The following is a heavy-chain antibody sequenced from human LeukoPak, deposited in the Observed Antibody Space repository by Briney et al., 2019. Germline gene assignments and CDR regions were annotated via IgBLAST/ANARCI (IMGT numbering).Heavy chain of an antibody. J-gene: IGHJ4*02. CDR1: GFTFDDYA. D-gene: IGHD5-18*01. V-gene: IGHV3-9*01. Sequence: GGSLRLSCAASGFTFDDYAMHWVRQAPGKGLEWVSGISWNSGSIGYADSVKGRFTISRDNAKNSLYLQMNSLRAEDTALYYCAKGYSYGYRTGGLDYWGQGTLVTVSS. CDR2: ISWNSGSI. CDR3: AKGYSYGYRTGGLDY.